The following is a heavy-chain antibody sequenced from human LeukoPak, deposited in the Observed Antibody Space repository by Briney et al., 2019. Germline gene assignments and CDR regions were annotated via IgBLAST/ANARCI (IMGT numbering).Heavy chain of an antibody. CDR1: GFTFGSPW. D-gene: IGHD3-22*01. J-gene: IGHJ4*02. Sequence: GGSLRLSCAASGFTFGSPWMHWVRQAPGKGLVWVSRINSDGSATAYADSVKGRFTISRDNSKNTLYLQMNSLRAEDTAVYYCARDFGISYYDSSGDENYFDYWGQGTLVTVSS. CDR3: ARDFGISYYDSSGDENYFDY. V-gene: IGHV3-74*01. CDR2: INSDGSAT.